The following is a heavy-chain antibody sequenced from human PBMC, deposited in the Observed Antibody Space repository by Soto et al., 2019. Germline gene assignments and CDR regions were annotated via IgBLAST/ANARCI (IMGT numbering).Heavy chain of an antibody. J-gene: IGHJ4*02. Sequence: QVQLVQSGAEVKKPGSSVKVSCKASGGTFSSDSFSWVRQAPGQGLEGMGGIIPMFDTPIYAQKFQDRVTITADESTSTAYMQLSILRSGDTAVYYCARSGGLDRDFNYWGQGSLVTVSS. CDR3: ARSGGLDRDFNY. V-gene: IGHV1-69*12. D-gene: IGHD2-15*01. CDR1: GGTFSSDS. CDR2: IIPMFDTP.